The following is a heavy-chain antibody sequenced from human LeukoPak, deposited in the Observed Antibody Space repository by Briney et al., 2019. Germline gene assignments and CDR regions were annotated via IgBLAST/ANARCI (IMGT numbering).Heavy chain of an antibody. CDR2: ISSSGSTI. CDR1: GFTFSSYA. CDR3: AREPGDFWSGRNAFDI. V-gene: IGHV3-48*04. J-gene: IGHJ3*02. D-gene: IGHD3-3*01. Sequence: GSLRLSCAASGFTFSSYAMSWVRQAPGKGLEWVSYISSSGSTIYYADSVKGRFTISRDNAKNSLYLQMNSLRAEDTAVYYCAREPGDFWSGRNAFDIWGQGTMVTVSS.